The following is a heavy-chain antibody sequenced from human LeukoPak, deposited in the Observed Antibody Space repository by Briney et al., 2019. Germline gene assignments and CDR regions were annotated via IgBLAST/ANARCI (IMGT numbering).Heavy chain of an antibody. V-gene: IGHV3-21*01. Sequence: GGSLRLSCAASGSTFSSYSMNWVRQAPGKGLEWVSSISSSSSYIYYADSVKGRFTISRDNAKNSLYLQMNSLRAEDTAVYYCARVSGRYYGMDVWGQGTTVTVSS. J-gene: IGHJ6*02. CDR3: ARVSGRYYGMDV. CDR1: GSTFSSYS. CDR2: ISSSSSYI.